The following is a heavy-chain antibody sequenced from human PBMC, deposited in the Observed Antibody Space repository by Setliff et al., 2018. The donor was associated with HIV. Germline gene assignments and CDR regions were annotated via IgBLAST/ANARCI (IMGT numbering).Heavy chain of an antibody. CDR1: GGSISSYY. V-gene: IGHV4-4*07. J-gene: IGHJ4*02. D-gene: IGHD6-19*01. CDR2: IYTSGST. Sequence: SETLSLTCTVSGGSISSYYWSWIRQPAGKGLEWIGRIYTSGSTNYNPSLKSRVTMSVDTSKNQFSLDLTSVTAADTAVYYCARETIRSGHPSEAGFDFWGQGALVTVSS. CDR3: ARETIRSGHPSEAGFDF.